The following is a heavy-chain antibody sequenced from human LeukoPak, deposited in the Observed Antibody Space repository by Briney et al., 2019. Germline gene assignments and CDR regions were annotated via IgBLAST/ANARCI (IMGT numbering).Heavy chain of an antibody. CDR1: GFTFSSYG. CDR2: TRYDGSNK. D-gene: IGHD1-1*01. V-gene: IGHV3-30*02. J-gene: IGHJ5*02. Sequence: GGSLRLSCAASGFTFSSYGMHWVRQAPGKGLEWVAFTRYDGSNKYYADSVKGRFTISRDNSKNTLYLQMNSLRAEDTAVYYCAKDLFQRAVGWFDPWGQGTLVTVSS. CDR3: AKDLFQRAVGWFDP.